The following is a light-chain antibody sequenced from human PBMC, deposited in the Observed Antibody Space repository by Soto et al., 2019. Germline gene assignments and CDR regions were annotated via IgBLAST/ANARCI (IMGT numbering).Light chain of an antibody. CDR2: GAS. J-gene: IGKJ1*01. CDR1: QSVSNN. Sequence: EIVMTQSPATLSVSPGERATLSCRAIQSVSNNLAWYQKKPGQAPRLLIYGASTMATGIPARFSGSGSGTEFTLTISSLQSEDFAVYYCQQYNNWWTFGQGTKVEIK. V-gene: IGKV3-15*01. CDR3: QQYNNWWT.